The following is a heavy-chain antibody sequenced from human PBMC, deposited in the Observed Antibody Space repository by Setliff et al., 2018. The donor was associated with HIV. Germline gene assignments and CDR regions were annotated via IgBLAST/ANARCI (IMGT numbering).Heavy chain of an antibody. J-gene: IGHJ4*02. Sequence: PSETLSLTCTVSGDSVSSRSYYWSWIRQPAGKGLEWIGRIYTSGSTYYNPSLKSRVTISVDTSENQFSLKLSSVTAADTAVYYCARDGYSSSWYVISGSFDYWGQGILVTVS. V-gene: IGHV4-61*02. CDR2: IYTSGST. CDR1: GDSVSSRSYY. CDR3: ARDGYSSSWYVISGSFDY. D-gene: IGHD6-13*01.